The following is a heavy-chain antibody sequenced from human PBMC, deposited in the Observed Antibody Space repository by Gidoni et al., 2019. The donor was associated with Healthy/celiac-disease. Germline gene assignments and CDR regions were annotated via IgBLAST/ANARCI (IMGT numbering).Heavy chain of an antibody. CDR2: IYYSGST. J-gene: IGHJ4*02. V-gene: IGHV4-30-4*01. CDR1: GGSISSGDYY. CDR3: ARDYYYGSGSYVY. Sequence: QFQLQESGPGLVKPSQPLSLPCTFSGGSISSGDYYWSWIRQPPGKGLEWIGYIYYSGSTYYNPSLKSRVTISVDTSKNQFSLKLSSVTAADTAVYYCARDYYYGSGSYVYWGQGTLVTVSS. D-gene: IGHD3-10*01.